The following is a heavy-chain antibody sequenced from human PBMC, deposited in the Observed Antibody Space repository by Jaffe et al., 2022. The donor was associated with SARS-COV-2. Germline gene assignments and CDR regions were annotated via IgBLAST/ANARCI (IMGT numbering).Heavy chain of an antibody. CDR2: IYSSGNT. Sequence: QLQLQESGPGLVKPSETLSLTCTVSGASFRSTSYYWGWLRQPPGKGLEWIGSIYSSGNTFYNPSLKSRVTMSVDTSRNQFSLKLISVTAAETAVYYCARQRPEEWLVPYYFDSWGQGTLVTVPS. D-gene: IGHD6-19*01. J-gene: IGHJ4*02. V-gene: IGHV4-39*01. CDR3: ARQRPEEWLVPYYFDS. CDR1: GASFRSTSYY.